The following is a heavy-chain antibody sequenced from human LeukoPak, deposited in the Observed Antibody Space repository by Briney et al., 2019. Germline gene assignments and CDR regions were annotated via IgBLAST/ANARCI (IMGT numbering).Heavy chain of an antibody. CDR1: GFTVSSNY. V-gene: IGHV3-53*01. D-gene: IGHD6-13*01. Sequence: GGSLRLSCAASGFTVSSNYMSWVRQAPGKGLGWVSVIYSGGSTYYADSVKGRFTISRDNSKNTLYLQMNSLRAEDTAVYYCARNGYSSSWYRNWGQGTLVTVSS. J-gene: IGHJ4*02. CDR2: IYSGGST. CDR3: ARNGYSSSWYRN.